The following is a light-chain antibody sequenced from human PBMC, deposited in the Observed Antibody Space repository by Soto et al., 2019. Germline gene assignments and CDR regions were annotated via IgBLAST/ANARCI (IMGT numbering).Light chain of an antibody. CDR3: CSYAGSYTLV. Sequence: QPVLTQPRSVSGSPGQSVTISCTGTSSDVGGYNYVSWYQQHPGKAPKLMIYDVSKRPSGVPDRFSGSKSGNTASLTISGLQAEDEADYYCCSYAGSYTLVFGGGTKLTV. CDR1: SSDVGGYNY. CDR2: DVS. J-gene: IGLJ2*01. V-gene: IGLV2-11*01.